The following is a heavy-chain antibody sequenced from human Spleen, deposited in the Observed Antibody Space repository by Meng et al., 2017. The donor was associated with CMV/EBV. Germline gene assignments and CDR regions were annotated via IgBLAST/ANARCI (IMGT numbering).Heavy chain of an antibody. CDR3: ARLYGSAFDI. D-gene: IGHD4-17*01. V-gene: IGHV3-33*08. CDR1: GFTFSSHA. Sequence: GGSLILSCAASGFTFSSHAMHWVRQAPGKGLEWVAVIWYDGSKKSYADSVQGRFTISRDNSKNTLYLQMDSLRAEDTAVYYCARLYGSAFDIWGQGTMVTVSS. CDR2: IWYDGSKK. J-gene: IGHJ3*02.